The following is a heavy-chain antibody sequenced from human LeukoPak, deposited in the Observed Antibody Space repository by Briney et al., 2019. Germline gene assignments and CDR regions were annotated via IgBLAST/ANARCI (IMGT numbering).Heavy chain of an antibody. D-gene: IGHD6-13*01. Sequence: GGSLRLSCAASGFTFSSYSMNWVRQAPGKGLEWVSSISSSSSYIYYADSVKGRFTISRDNAKNSLYLQMNSLRAEDTAVYYCARGPLIAAAGTWWGQGTLVTVSS. CDR1: GFTFSSYS. V-gene: IGHV3-21*01. CDR3: ARGPLIAAAGTW. CDR2: ISSSSSYI. J-gene: IGHJ4*02.